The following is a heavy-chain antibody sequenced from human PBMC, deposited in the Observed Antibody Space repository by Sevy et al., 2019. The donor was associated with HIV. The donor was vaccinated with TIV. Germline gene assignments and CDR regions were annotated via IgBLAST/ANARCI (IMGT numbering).Heavy chain of an antibody. V-gene: IGHV3-30-3*01. D-gene: IGHD1-1*01. CDR1: GFTFNFFS. CDR2: ISFDGSNE. CDR3: ALERRDSAVAEYFHN. Sequence: GGSLRLSCAASGFTFNFFSMHWVRQAPGKGLEWVATISFDGSNEHYADSVKGRFTISRDNSKNSLFLQMNSLRADDPAVYYCALERRDSAVAEYFHNWGQGTLVTVSS. J-gene: IGHJ1*01.